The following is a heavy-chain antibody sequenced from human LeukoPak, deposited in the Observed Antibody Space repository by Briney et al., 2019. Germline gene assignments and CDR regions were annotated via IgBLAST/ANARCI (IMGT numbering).Heavy chain of an antibody. V-gene: IGHV3-23*01. D-gene: IGHD6-13*01. J-gene: IGHJ4*02. CDR1: GFTFSNYA. Sequence: GGSLRLSCAASGFTFSNYAMSWVRQAPGKGLEWISVISGSGGSTSYADSVKGRFTISRDNSKNTLYLQMNSLRAEDTAVYYCAKHGFADISAAGDYWGQGTLVTVSS. CDR2: ISGSGGST. CDR3: AKHGFADISAAGDY.